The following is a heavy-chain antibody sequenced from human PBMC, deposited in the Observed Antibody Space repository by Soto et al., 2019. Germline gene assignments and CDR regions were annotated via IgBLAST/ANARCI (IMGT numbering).Heavy chain of an antibody. D-gene: IGHD3-9*01. CDR3: ATAGGWYFDWLFAHGMDV. V-gene: IGHV1-24*01. CDR2: FDPEDGET. Sequence: GASVKVSCKVSGYTLTELSMHWVRQAPGKGLEWMGGFDPEDGETIYAQKFQGRVTMTEVTSTDTAYMELSSLRSEDTAVYYCATAGGWYFDWLFAHGMDVWGQGTTVTVSS. J-gene: IGHJ6*02. CDR1: GYTLTELS.